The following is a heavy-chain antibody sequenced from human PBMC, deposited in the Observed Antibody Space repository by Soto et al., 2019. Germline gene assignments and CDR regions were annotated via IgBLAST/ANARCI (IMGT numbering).Heavy chain of an antibody. Sequence: PGGSLRLSCAASGFAFSTSGMHWVRQAPGKGLDWVAVIQFDGRNTYYADSVKGRFIISRDNSESTLYLDMSSLRTEDTGVYYCAKDLSGGGYIYGLDSWGQGTLVTVSS. D-gene: IGHD5-18*01. CDR3: AKDLSGGGYIYGLDS. J-gene: IGHJ4*02. V-gene: IGHV3-30*18. CDR1: GFAFSTSG. CDR2: IQFDGRNT.